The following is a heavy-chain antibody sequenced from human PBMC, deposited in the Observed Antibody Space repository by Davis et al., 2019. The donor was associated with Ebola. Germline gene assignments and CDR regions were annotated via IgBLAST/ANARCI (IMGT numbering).Heavy chain of an antibody. CDR3: ARPISMTIYSGYDAFEI. D-gene: IGHD5-12*01. CDR2: ISSSSSYI. Sequence: GESLKISCAASGFTFSSYSMNWVRQAPGKGLEWVSSISSSSSYIYYADSVKGRFTISRDNAKNSLYLQMNSLRAEDTAVYYCARPISMTIYSGYDAFEIWGQGTMVTVSS. CDR1: GFTFSSYS. V-gene: IGHV3-21*01. J-gene: IGHJ3*02.